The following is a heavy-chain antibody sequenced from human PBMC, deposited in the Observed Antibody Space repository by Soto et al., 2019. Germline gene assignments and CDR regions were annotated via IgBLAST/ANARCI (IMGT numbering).Heavy chain of an antibody. Sequence: QVQLVQSGAEVKKPGASVKVSCKASGYTFTSYDINWVRQATGQGLEWMGWMNPNSGNTGYAQKFQGRVTMTRNTSISKAYRELSSLRSGDTAVYYCARGGYYYDSSVYRSNAFDIGGKGTMVTVSS. CDR1: GYTFTSYD. CDR2: MNPNSGNT. D-gene: IGHD3-22*01. J-gene: IGHJ3*02. V-gene: IGHV1-8*01. CDR3: ARGGYYYDSSVYRSNAFDI.